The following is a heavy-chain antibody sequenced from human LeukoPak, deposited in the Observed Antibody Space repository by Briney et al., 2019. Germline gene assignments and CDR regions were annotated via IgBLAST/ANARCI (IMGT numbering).Heavy chain of an antibody. Sequence: GGSLRLSCAASGFTFSSYAMSWVRQAPGKGLEWVSAISGSGGSTYYADSEKGRFTISRNNSKNTLYLQMNSLRAEDTAVYYCANSIAAAGTPWFDPWGQGTLVTVSS. J-gene: IGHJ5*02. CDR1: GFTFSSYA. D-gene: IGHD6-13*01. CDR2: ISGSGGST. CDR3: ANSIAAAGTPWFDP. V-gene: IGHV3-23*01.